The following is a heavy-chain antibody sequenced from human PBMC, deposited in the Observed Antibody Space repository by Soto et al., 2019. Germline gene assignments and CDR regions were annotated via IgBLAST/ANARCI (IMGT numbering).Heavy chain of an antibody. CDR2: IYYSGST. D-gene: IGHD3-10*01. Sequence: AETLSLTCTVAGGSISRYYWSWIRQPAGKGLEWIGYIYYSGSTNYNPSLKSRVTISVDTSKNQFSLKLSSVTAADTAVYYCARDRSGSGRNYYYYYGMDVWGQGTTVTVSS. J-gene: IGHJ6*02. CDR1: GGSISRYY. V-gene: IGHV4-59*01. CDR3: ARDRSGSGRNYYYYYGMDV.